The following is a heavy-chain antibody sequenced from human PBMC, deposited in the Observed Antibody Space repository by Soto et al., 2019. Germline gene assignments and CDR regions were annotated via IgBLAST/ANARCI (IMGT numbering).Heavy chain of an antibody. J-gene: IGHJ4*01. D-gene: IGHD2-21*01. Sequence: QVQLVQSGAEVKKPGASVKVSCKAPGYTFNTYAITWVRQAPGQGLEWMGWISGYNGNTNYAQTLQGRGTMPTDTSTSTAYLELRSLRSDDTAVYYCARTVEYDSIPYYYADFWGQVPLVTVSA. V-gene: IGHV1-18*01. CDR3: ARTVEYDSIPYYYADF. CDR1: GYTFNTYA. CDR2: ISGYNGNT.